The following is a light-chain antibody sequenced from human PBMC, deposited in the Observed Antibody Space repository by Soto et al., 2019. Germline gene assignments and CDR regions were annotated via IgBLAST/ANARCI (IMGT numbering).Light chain of an antibody. J-gene: IGKJ1*01. Sequence: EIVLTQSPGTLSLSPGERATLSCRASQSVGTCFAWYQQEPGQAPRLLIYDASNRATGIPARFSGSGSGTDFTLTISSLEPEDFAVYYCQQCNSWPQWTFGQGTKVDIK. V-gene: IGKV3-11*01. CDR1: QSVGTC. CDR3: QQCNSWPQWT. CDR2: DAS.